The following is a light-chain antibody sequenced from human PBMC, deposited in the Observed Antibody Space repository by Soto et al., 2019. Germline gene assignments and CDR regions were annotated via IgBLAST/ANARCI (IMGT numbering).Light chain of an antibody. CDR2: DVS. CDR3: SSYTSSSTLYG. Sequence: QSALTQPASVSGSPGQSITISCTGTSSDVGGYNYVSWYQQHPGKAPKLIIYDVSNRPSGVSNRFSGSKSGNTASLTISGLQAEDEADYYCSSYTSSSTLYGFGTGTKVTV. J-gene: IGLJ1*01. V-gene: IGLV2-14*01. CDR1: SSDVGGYNY.